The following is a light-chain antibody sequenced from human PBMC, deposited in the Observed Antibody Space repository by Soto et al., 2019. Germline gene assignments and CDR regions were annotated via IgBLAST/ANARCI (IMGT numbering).Light chain of an antibody. CDR1: QSISSL. Sequence: DIPMTQSPSTLSASVGDIVTITCRASQSISSLLAWYQQKPGKAPKLLIYDASTLESGVPSRFSGRGSGTEFTLTISSLQPDDFATYYCLQDFSYPRTFGQGTKVDTK. V-gene: IGKV1-5*01. CDR2: DAS. CDR3: LQDFSYPRT. J-gene: IGKJ1*01.